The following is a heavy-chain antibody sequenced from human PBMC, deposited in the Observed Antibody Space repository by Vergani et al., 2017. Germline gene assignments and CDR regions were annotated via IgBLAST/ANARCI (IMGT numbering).Heavy chain of an antibody. J-gene: IGHJ6*02. CDR3: ARGYCSGGSCYNYYYYGMDV. CDR2: IIPILGIA. V-gene: IGHV1-69*09. CDR1: GGTFSSYA. Sequence: QVQLVQSGAEVKKPGSSVKVSCKASGGTFSSYAISWVRQAPGQGLEWMGGIIPILGIANYAQKFQGRVTITADKSTSTAYMELSSLRSEDTAVYYCARGYCSGGSCYNYYYYGMDVWGQGTTVTVSS. D-gene: IGHD2-15*01.